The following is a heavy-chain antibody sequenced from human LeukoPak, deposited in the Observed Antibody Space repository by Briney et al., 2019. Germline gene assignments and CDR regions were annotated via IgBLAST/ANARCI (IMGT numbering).Heavy chain of an antibody. D-gene: IGHD3-3*01. CDR2: ISYDGSNK. V-gene: IGHV3-30-3*01. CDR3: ARDMLEWMFHSPVSY. J-gene: IGHJ4*02. Sequence: PGGSLRLSCAASGFTFSSYAMHWVRQAPGKGLEWVAVISYDGSNKYYADSVKGRFTISRDNSKNTLYLQMNSLRAEDTAVYYCARDMLEWMFHSPVSYWGQGTLVTVSS. CDR1: GFTFSSYA.